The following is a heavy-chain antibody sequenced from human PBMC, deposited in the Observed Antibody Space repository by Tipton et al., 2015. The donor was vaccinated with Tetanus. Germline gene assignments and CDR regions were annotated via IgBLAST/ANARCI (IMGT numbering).Heavy chain of an antibody. CDR1: GGSFTSDNSY. CDR3: ARAHYDFWSSDSYYYGMDV. J-gene: IGHJ6*02. V-gene: IGHV4-30-2*01. Sequence: TLSLTCTVSGGSFTSDNSYWSWIRKPPGKGLEWIGYINYSGSSYYSPSLKSRVSISVDGSNNQFSLGLNSVTAADTAVYYCARAHYDFWSSDSYYYGMDVWGQGTTVTVSS. D-gene: IGHD3-3*01. CDR2: INYSGSS.